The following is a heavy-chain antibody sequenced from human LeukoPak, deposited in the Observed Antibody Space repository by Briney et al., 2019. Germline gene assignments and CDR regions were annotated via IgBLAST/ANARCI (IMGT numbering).Heavy chain of an antibody. CDR3: ARGQLERRYYYYYYMDV. CDR1: GDGVSSNSAA. V-gene: IGHV6-1*01. CDR2: TYYRSKWYN. D-gene: IGHD1-1*01. J-gene: IGHJ6*03. Sequence: SQTLSLTCAISGDGVSSNSAAWNWIRQSPSRGLERLGRTYYRSKWYNDYAVSVKSRITINPDTSKNQFSLQLNSVTPEDTAVYYCARGQLERRYYYYYYMDVWGKGTTVTVSS.